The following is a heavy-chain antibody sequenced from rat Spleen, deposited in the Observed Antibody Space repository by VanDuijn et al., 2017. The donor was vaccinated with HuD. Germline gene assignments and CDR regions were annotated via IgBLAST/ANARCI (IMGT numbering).Heavy chain of an antibody. V-gene: IGHV5-27*01. J-gene: IGHJ2*01. CDR3: TTDTFYDGTYYPGGFDY. CDR2: ISAGGDNT. Sequence: EVQLVESGGGLVQPGRSLKLSCAASGFTFSNYYMAWVRLAPTKGLEWVAYISAGGDNTYYRDSVKGRFTISRDNAKSTLYLQLDSLRSEDTATYYCTTDTFYDGTYYPGGFDYWGQGVMVTVSS. CDR1: GFTFSNYY. D-gene: IGHD1-12*02.